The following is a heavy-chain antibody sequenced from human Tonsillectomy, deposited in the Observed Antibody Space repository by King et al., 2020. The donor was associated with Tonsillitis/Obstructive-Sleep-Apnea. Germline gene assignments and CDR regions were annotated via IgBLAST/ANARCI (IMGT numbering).Heavy chain of an antibody. CDR1: GFTFSYHW. J-gene: IGHJ4*02. V-gene: IGHV3-7*01. CDR3: ARLRDNIPIYDH. Sequence: VQLVESGGGLVQPGGSLSLSCAASGFTFSYHWMSWVRQAPGKGLEWVASIKHDGSVKHYVDFVKGRFTISRDNAKNSVYLQIYSLRADDTAVYYCARLRDNIPIYDHGGQGTLVTVSS. CDR2: IKHDGSVK. D-gene: IGHD1-14*01.